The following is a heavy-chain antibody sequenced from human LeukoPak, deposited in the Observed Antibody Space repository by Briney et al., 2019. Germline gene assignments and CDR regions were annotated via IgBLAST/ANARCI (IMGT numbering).Heavy chain of an antibody. CDR1: GYTFTSYY. D-gene: IGHD6-13*01. CDR2: INPSGGST. Sequence: ASVKVSCKASGYTFTSYYMHWVRQAPGQGLEWMGIINPSGGSTSYAQKFQGRVTMTRDTSTSTVYMELSSLRSEDTAVYYCAREGYSSSWYSRHGMDVWGQGTTVTASS. J-gene: IGHJ6*02. V-gene: IGHV1-46*01. CDR3: AREGYSSSWYSRHGMDV.